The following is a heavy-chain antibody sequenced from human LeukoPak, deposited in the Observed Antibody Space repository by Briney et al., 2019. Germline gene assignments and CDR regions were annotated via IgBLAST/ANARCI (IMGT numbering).Heavy chain of an antibody. CDR2: INSDGSST. CDR3: ARGGYYSNTPLDF. J-gene: IGHJ4*02. Sequence: GGSLRLSCAASGFTFSSYWMHWVHQAPGKGLVWVSRINSDGSSTSYADSVKGRFTISRDNAKNTLDLQMNSLRAEDTAVYYCARGGYYSNTPLDFWGQGTLVTVSS. V-gene: IGHV3-74*01. CDR1: GFTFSSYW. D-gene: IGHD4-11*01.